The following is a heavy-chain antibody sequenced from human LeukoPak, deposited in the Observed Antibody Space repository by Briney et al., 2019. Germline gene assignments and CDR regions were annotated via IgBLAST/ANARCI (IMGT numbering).Heavy chain of an antibody. CDR3: ASGRGVRGVSDAFDI. Sequence: SETLSLTCTVSGGSISSSSYYWGWIRQPPGKGLEWIGSIYYSGSTYYNPSLKSRVTISVDTSKNQFSLKLSSVTAADTAVYYCASGRGVRGVSDAFDIWGQGTMVTVSS. CDR1: GGSISSSSYY. V-gene: IGHV4-39*07. J-gene: IGHJ3*02. CDR2: IYYSGST. D-gene: IGHD3-10*01.